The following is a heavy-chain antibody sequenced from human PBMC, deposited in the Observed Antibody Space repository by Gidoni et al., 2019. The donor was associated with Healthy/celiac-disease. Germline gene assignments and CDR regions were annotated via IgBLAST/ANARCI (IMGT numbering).Heavy chain of an antibody. V-gene: IGHV1-69-2*01. J-gene: IGHJ4*02. CDR1: GYTFTDYY. CDR3: ARTKKWELRVFDY. Sequence: KPGATVKISCKVSGYTFTDYYMHWMQQAPGKGLEWMGLVDPEDGETIYAEKFQGRVTITADTSTDTAYMELSSLRSEDTAVYYCARTKKWELRVFDYWGQGTLVTVSS. CDR2: VDPEDGET. D-gene: IGHD1-26*01.